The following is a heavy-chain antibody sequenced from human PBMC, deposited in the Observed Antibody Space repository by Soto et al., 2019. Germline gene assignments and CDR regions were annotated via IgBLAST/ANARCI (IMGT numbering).Heavy chain of an antibody. V-gene: IGHV3-74*01. D-gene: IGHD1-26*01. Sequence: GGPLRLPCPASGFPFSTYYMHWVRQATGEGLVWISRINSDGSRTNYADSVKGRFTTFRDNATNTIYLQLNSLTAEHTTVYYSARVATGRYDWFDSWGQGTLVTVSS. J-gene: IGHJ5*01. CDR3: ARVATGRYDWFDS. CDR2: INSDGSRT. CDR1: GFPFSTYY.